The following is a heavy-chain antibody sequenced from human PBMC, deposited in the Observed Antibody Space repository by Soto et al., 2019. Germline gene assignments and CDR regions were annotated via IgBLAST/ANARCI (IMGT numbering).Heavy chain of an antibody. CDR1: GFTFSNYD. V-gene: IGHV3-23*01. CDR2: ISGSSTFT. D-gene: IGHD6-13*01. Sequence: GGSLRLSCAASGFTFSNYDMSWVRQAPGKGLEWVSVISGSSTFTYYADSAKGRFTISRDNSKNTLFLQMNSLRAEDTAVYYCAKGPYSTRGYDGMDVWGQGTTVTVSS. J-gene: IGHJ6*02. CDR3: AKGPYSTRGYDGMDV.